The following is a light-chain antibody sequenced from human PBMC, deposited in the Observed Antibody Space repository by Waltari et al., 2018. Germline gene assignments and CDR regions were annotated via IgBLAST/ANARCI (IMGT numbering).Light chain of an antibody. CDR2: SVS. CDR3: QQTASSPPIT. Sequence: DIRLTQSPSSLSASIGDRVVITCRACLSINKYLNWYQKKSGQAPRLLLSSVSTLHSGVPSRFSGSGFDTVFTLTINNLQYDDSATYFCQQTASSPPITFGQGTKVE. V-gene: IGKV1-39*01. CDR1: LSINKY. J-gene: IGKJ1*01.